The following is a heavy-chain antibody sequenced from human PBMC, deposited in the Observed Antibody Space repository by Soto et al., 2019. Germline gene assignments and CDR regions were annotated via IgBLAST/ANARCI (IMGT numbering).Heavy chain of an antibody. CDR1: GGTFTRNS. CDR3: AREDRDRETGLVPAAIDGMDV. Sequence: QVQLVQSGAEVKKPGSSVKFSCKASGGTFTRNSITWVRQAPGPGLEWIGRFIPIFGIASYEKKFQGRVTITADESTSTAYMELSSLRSDDTAVYYCAREDRDRETGLVPAAIDGMDVW. J-gene: IGHJ6*01. CDR2: FIPIFGIA. V-gene: IGHV1-69*08. D-gene: IGHD2-2*01.